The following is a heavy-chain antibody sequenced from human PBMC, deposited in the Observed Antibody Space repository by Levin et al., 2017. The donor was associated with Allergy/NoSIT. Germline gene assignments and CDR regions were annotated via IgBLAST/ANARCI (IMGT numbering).Heavy chain of an antibody. V-gene: IGHV3-23*01. CDR3: AKYTEYSYYYGMDV. CDR2: KSGSGGNT. Sequence: GESLKISCAASGFTFSSYAMSWVRQAPGKGLEWVSAKSGSGGNTDYADSVKGRFTISRDTSKNTLYLRMTSLRAEDTAVYYCAKYTEYSYYYGMDVWGQGTTVTVSS. J-gene: IGHJ6*02. D-gene: IGHD1-14*01. CDR1: GFTFSSYA.